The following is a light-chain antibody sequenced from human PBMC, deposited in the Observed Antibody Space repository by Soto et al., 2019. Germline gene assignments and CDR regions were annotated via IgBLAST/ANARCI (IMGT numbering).Light chain of an antibody. CDR3: SSYGGSSAPVK. V-gene: IGLV2-14*03. J-gene: IGLJ2*01. CDR2: DVS. CDR1: SSDVGAYNY. Sequence: QSALTQPASVSGSPGQSITSSCTGASSDVGAYNYVSWYQQHPGKAPKLVIYDVSNRPSGVSNRLSGSKSGNTASLTISGLQAEDEADYHCSSYGGSSAPVKFGGGTKVTVL.